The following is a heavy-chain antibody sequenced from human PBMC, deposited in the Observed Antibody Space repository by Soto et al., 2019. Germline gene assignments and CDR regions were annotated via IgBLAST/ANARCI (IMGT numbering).Heavy chain of an antibody. CDR2: ISAYNGDT. Sequence: ASVKVSCKTSGYTFTSHGISWVRWAPGRGLEWMGWISAYNGDTKYAQRVQDRVSMTTDTSTATAYIELRSLRFDDTAIYFCVRLHWQPASREGFGFCGKGPPGTVS. CDR3: VRLHWQPASREGFGF. D-gene: IGHD6-6*01. CDR1: GYTFTSHG. J-gene: IGHJ6*03. V-gene: IGHV1-18*04.